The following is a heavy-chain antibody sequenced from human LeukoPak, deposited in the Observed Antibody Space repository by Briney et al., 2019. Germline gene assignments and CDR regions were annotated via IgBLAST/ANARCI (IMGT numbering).Heavy chain of an antibody. D-gene: IGHD2-2*01. V-gene: IGHV3-30*04. CDR2: ISYDGGNK. Sequence: PGRSLRLSCAASGFTFSSYAMHWVRQAPGKGLEWVAVISYDGGNKYYADSVKGRFTISRDNSKNTLYLQMNSLRAEDTAVYYCARDRGGCSSTSCSFYYYYGMDVWGKGTTVTVSS. CDR3: ARDRGGCSSTSCSFYYYYGMDV. CDR1: GFTFSSYA. J-gene: IGHJ6*04.